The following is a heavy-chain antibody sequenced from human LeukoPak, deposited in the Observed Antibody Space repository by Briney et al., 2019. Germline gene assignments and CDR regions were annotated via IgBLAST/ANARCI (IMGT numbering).Heavy chain of an antibody. CDR1: GYTFTDY. V-gene: IGHV1-2*02. J-gene: IGHJ4*02. Sequence: ASVKVSCKASGYTFTDYMHWVRQAPGQGLEWMGWINPNSGGTNYAQKFQGRVTMTRYTSISTAYMELSRLRSDDTAVYYCARASYYYDSSGYPGYYFDYWGQGTLVTVSS. CDR3: ARASYYYDSSGYPGYYFDY. CDR2: INPNSGGT. D-gene: IGHD3-22*01.